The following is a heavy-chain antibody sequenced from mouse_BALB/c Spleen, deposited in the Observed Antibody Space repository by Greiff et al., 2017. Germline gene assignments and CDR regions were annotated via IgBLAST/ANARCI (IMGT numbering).Heavy chain of an antibody. Sequence: VQLVESGPGLVQPSQSLSITCTVSGFSLTSYGVHWVRQSPGKGLEWLGVIWSGGSTDYNAAFISRLSISKDNSKSQVFFKMNSLQADDTAIYYCARNNYYGSSPYFDYWGQGTTLTVSS. CDR1: GFSLTSYG. J-gene: IGHJ2*01. D-gene: IGHD1-1*01. CDR3: ARNNYYGSSPYFDY. V-gene: IGHV2-4-1*01. CDR2: IWSGGST.